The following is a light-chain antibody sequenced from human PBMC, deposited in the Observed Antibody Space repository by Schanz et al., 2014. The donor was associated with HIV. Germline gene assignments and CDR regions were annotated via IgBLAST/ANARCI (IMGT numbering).Light chain of an antibody. Sequence: EIVMTQSPATLSVSPGERATLSCRASQMFISSYLAWYQQKPGQAPRLLIYDASNRATGIPARFSGSGSGTDFTLTISSLEPEDFAVYFCQQRSIGFTFGPGTKVDIK. CDR2: DAS. V-gene: IGKV3D-20*02. CDR1: QMFISSY. J-gene: IGKJ3*01. CDR3: QQRSIGFT.